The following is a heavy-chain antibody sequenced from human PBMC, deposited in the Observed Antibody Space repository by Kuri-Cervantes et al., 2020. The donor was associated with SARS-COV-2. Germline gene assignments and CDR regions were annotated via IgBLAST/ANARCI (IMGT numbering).Heavy chain of an antibody. CDR1: GYSISSGYY. D-gene: IGHD6-13*01. CDR3: AREQLFPSYYFDY. J-gene: IGHJ4*02. Sequence: SETLSLTCAVSGYSISSGYYWGWIRQPPGKGLEWIGSIYHSGSTYYNPSLKSRVTISVDTSKNQFSLKLSSVTAADTAVYYCAREQLFPSYYFDYWGQGTLVTVSS. V-gene: IGHV4-38-2*02. CDR2: IYHSGST.